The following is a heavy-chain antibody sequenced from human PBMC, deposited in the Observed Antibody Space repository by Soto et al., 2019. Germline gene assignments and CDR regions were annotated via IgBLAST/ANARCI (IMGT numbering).Heavy chain of an antibody. CDR2: ISSSSSTI. CDR3: AGVHSSSSGYYYYYGMDV. D-gene: IGHD6-6*01. J-gene: IGHJ6*02. V-gene: IGHV3-48*01. Sequence: GGSLRLSCAASGFTFSGDSMNWVRQAPGKGLEWVSYISSSSSTIYYADSVKGRFTISRDNAKNSLYLQMNSLRAEDTAVYYCAGVHSSSSGYYYYYGMDVWGQGTTVTVSS. CDR1: GFTFSGDS.